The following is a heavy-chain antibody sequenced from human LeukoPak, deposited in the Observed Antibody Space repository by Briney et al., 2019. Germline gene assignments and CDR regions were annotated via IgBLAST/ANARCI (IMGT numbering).Heavy chain of an antibody. J-gene: IGHJ3*02. CDR1: GFTFSSYA. CDR3: TRRYNYDSSGCYYVRDAFDI. V-gene: IGHV3-49*04. Sequence: LPGGSLRLSCAASGFTFSSYAMHWVRQAPGKGLEWVGFIRSKAYGGTTKNAASVKGRFTISRDDSRSIAYLQMNSLKTEDAAVYYCTRRYNYDSSGCYYVRDAFDIWGQGTMVTVSS. CDR2: IRSKAYGGTT. D-gene: IGHD3-22*01.